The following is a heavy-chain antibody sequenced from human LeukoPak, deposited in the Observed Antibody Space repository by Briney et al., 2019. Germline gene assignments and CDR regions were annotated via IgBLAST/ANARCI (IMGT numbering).Heavy chain of an antibody. CDR1: GGSISSSNYY. D-gene: IGHD3-9*01. CDR2: IYYSGST. J-gene: IGHJ6*02. CDR3: ARQSSDILTGYYRGPYYYYGMDV. Sequence: SETLSLTCTVSGGSISSSNYYWGWIRQPPGKGLEWIGSIYYSGSTHYNPSLKSGVTISVDTSKNQFSLKLSSVTAADTAVYYCARQSSDILTGYYRGPYYYYGMDVWGQGTTVTVSS. V-gene: IGHV4-39*01.